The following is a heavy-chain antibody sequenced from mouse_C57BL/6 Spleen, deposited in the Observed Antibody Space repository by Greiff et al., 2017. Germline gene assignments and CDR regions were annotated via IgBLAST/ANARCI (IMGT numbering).Heavy chain of an antibody. CDR2: IRNKANGYTT. V-gene: IGHV7-3*01. CDR1: GFTFTDYY. Sequence: EVKLVESGGGLVQPGGSLSLSCAASGFTFTDYYMSWVRQPPGKALEWLGFIRNKANGYTTEYSASVKGRFTISRDNSQSILYLQMNALRAEDSATYYCARYRDYDVGYAMDYWGQGTSVTVSS. D-gene: IGHD2-4*01. J-gene: IGHJ4*01. CDR3: ARYRDYDVGYAMDY.